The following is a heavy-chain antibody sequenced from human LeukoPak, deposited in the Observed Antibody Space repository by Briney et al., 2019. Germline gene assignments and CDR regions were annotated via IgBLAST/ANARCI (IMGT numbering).Heavy chain of an antibody. D-gene: IGHD3-22*01. CDR2: INTNTGNP. J-gene: IGHJ4*02. CDR1: GYTFTSYA. CDR3: ARDSDYYDSSGYYYFTFDY. V-gene: IGHV7-4-1*02. Sequence: GASVKVSCKASGYTFTSYAMNWVRQAPGQGLEWMGWINTNTGNPTYAQGFTGRFVFSLDTSVSTAYLQISSLKAEDTAVYYCARDSDYYDSSGYYYFTFDYWGQGTLVTVSS.